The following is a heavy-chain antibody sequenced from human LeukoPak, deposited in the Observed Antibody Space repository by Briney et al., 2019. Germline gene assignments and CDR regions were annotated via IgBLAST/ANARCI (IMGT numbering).Heavy chain of an antibody. J-gene: IGHJ5*02. CDR3: AREYSSGYYVAFDP. Sequence: GGFLRLSCAASGFTFSSYAMSWVRQAPGKGLEWVSANSGSGGSTYYADSVKGRFTISRDNSKNTLYLQMNSLRAEDTAVYYCAREYSSGYYVAFDPWGQGTLVTVSS. CDR2: NSGSGGST. V-gene: IGHV3-23*01. D-gene: IGHD3-22*01. CDR1: GFTFSSYA.